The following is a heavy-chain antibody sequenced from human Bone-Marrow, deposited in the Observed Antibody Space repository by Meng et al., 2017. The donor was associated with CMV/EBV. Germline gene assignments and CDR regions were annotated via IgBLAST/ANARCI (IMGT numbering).Heavy chain of an antibody. Sequence: GGSLRLSCAASGFTFSSYWMSWVRQAPGKGLEWVANIKQDGSEKYYVDSVKGRFTISRDNSKNTLYLQMNSLRAEDTAVYYCARGGTTTPLGYWGQGTLVTVSS. CDR2: IKQDGSEK. J-gene: IGHJ4*02. CDR1: GFTFSSYW. V-gene: IGHV3-7*03. CDR3: ARGGTTTPLGY. D-gene: IGHD1-7*01.